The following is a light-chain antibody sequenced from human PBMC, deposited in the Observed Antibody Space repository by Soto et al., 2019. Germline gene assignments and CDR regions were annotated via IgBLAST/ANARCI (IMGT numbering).Light chain of an antibody. CDR2: AAS. CDR1: QCVSSN. V-gene: IGKV3D-15*01. CDR3: QQHCSGPLT. Sequence: EIVMTPSPATLSVSPVERATLSCRASQCVSSNLAWYQQKPGQAPKLLIYAASTMASGIPARFSGSGSGTDFTLTISSLQPEDLAIYYCQQHCSGPLTFGQGTKVDIK. J-gene: IGKJ1*01.